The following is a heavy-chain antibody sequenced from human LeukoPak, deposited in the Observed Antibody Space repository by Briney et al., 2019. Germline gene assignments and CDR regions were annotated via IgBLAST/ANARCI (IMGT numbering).Heavy chain of an antibody. CDR2: ISGSGGST. Sequence: VGSLRLSCSASGFTSSSYAMSWVRPAPGKWLEWVSAISGSGGSTYYVDSVKGRFTISRDNAKNSLYLQMNSLRAEDTAVYYCAREGSSWYPRYYYGMDVWGQGTTVTVSS. D-gene: IGHD6-13*01. CDR1: GFTSSSYA. V-gene: IGHV3-23*01. CDR3: AREGSSWYPRYYYGMDV. J-gene: IGHJ6*02.